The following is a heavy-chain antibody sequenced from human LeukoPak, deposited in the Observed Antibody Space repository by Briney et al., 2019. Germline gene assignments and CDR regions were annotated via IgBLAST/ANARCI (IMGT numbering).Heavy chain of an antibody. CDR3: ARHFDCSGGSCYRFEAFDI. J-gene: IGHJ3*02. CDR1: GGSISTYY. CDR2: IYTSGST. Sequence: PSETLSLTCTVSGGSISTYYWSWIRQPAGKGLEWIGHIYTSGSTNYNPSLKSRVAMSVDTSKNHFSLKLSSVTAADTAVYYCARHFDCSGGSCYRFEAFDIWGQGTMVIVSS. V-gene: IGHV4-4*07. D-gene: IGHD2-15*01.